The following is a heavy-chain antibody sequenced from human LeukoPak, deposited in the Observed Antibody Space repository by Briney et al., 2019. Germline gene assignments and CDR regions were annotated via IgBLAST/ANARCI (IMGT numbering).Heavy chain of an antibody. CDR1: GFTFSSYG. V-gene: IGHV3-30*03. CDR3: ARGYDSSGSY. D-gene: IGHD3-22*01. CDR2: ISYDGSNK. Sequence: GGSLRLSCAASGFTFSSYGMHWVRQAPGKGLEWVAVISYDGSNKYYADSVKGRFTISRDNSKNTLYLQMNSLRAEDTAVYYCARGYDSSGSYWGQGTLVTVSS. J-gene: IGHJ4*02.